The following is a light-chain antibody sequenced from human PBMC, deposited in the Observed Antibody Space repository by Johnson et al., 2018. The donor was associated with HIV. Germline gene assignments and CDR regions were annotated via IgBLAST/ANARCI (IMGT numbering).Light chain of an antibody. Sequence: HSVLTQPPSVSAAPGQKVTISCSGSSSNIGNNYVSWYQQLPGTAPKLLIYDNNKRPSGIPDRFSGSKSGTSASLGITGLQTGDEADYYCGTWDSSLSGGVFGTGTKVTDL. CDR2: DNN. CDR1: SSNIGNNY. J-gene: IGLJ1*01. CDR3: GTWDSSLSGGV. V-gene: IGLV1-51*01.